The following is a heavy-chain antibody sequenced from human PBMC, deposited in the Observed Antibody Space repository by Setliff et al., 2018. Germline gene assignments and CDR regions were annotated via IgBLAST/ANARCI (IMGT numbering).Heavy chain of an antibody. J-gene: IGHJ5*02. CDR2: ISTSSTYI. V-gene: IGHV3-11*03. CDR3: AKNGFGVVALGVNNWFDP. CDR1: GQSFSDYY. D-gene: IGHD3-10*01. Sequence: LSLTCAIYGQSFSDYYWSWVRQAPGKGLEWVSSISTSSTYIYYADSVKGRFTISRDNSKNTLYLQMNSLRAEDTAVYYCAKNGFGVVALGVNNWFDPWGQGTLVTVSS.